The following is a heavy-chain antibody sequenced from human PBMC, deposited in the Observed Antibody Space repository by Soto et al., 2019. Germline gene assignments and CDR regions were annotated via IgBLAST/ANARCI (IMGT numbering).Heavy chain of an antibody. CDR2: FDPEDGET. CDR3: ATVSGYSRLYYFDY. CDR1: GYTLSELS. D-gene: IGHD5-18*01. J-gene: IGHJ4*02. Sequence: GASVKVSCKVSGYTLSELSMHWVRQAPGKGLEWMGGFDPEDGETIYAQKFQGRVTMTEDTSTDTAYMELSSLRSEDTAVYYCATVSGYSRLYYFDYWGQGTLVTVSS. V-gene: IGHV1-24*01.